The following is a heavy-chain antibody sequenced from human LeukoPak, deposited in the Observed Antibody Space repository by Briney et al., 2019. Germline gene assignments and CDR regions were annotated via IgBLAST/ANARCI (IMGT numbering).Heavy chain of an antibody. CDR2: IYYSGST. V-gene: IGHV4-31*03. CDR3: ARAPGYYDSSGYRSWEYFQH. CDR1: GGSISSGGYY. Sequence: PSETLSLTCTVSGGSISSGGYYWSWIRQHPGKGLEWIGYIYYSGSTYYNPSLKSRVTISVDTSKNQFSPKLSSVTAADTAVYYCARAPGYYDSSGYRSWEYFQHWGQGTLVTVSS. J-gene: IGHJ1*01. D-gene: IGHD3-22*01.